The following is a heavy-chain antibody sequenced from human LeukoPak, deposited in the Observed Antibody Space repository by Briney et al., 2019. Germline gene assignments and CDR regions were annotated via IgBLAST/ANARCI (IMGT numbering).Heavy chain of an antibody. CDR3: GRGAAARFDD. D-gene: IGHD6-13*01. CDR1: GYSISSGYY. CDR2: IYHSGST. Sequence: PSETLSLTCTVSGYSISSGYYWGWIRQPPGKGLEWIGSIYHSGSTYYNPSLKSRVTISVDKSKNQFSLKLSSVTAADTAVYYCGRGAAARFDDWGQGTLVTVSS. V-gene: IGHV4-38-2*02. J-gene: IGHJ4*02.